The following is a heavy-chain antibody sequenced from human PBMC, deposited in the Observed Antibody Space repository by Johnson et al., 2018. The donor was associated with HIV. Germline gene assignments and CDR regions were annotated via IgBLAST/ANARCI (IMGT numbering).Heavy chain of an antibody. Sequence: VQLVESGGGLVQPGGSLRLSCAASGFTFSSYDMHWVRQATGKGLEWVSAIGTAGDTYYPGSVKGRFTISRENAKNSLYLQMNSLRAEDTAVYYCARGPSQFYWPDVSFDIWGQGAMITVSS. V-gene: IGHV3-13*01. CDR2: IGTAGDT. CDR3: ARGPSQFYWPDVSFDI. J-gene: IGHJ3*02. D-gene: IGHD2-8*02. CDR1: GFTFSSYD.